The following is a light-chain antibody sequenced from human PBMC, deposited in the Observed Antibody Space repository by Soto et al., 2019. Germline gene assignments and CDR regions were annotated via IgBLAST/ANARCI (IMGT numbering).Light chain of an antibody. CDR1: SGHSSYA. Sequence: QPVLTQSPSASASLGASVKLTCTLSSGHSSYAIAWHQQQPEKGPRYLMKLNSDGSHSKGGGIPDRFSGSSSGAGRYLTISSLQSDDEADYYCQTWGTGTWVFGGGTKLTVL. CDR3: QTWGTGTWV. CDR2: LNSDGSH. J-gene: IGLJ3*02. V-gene: IGLV4-69*01.